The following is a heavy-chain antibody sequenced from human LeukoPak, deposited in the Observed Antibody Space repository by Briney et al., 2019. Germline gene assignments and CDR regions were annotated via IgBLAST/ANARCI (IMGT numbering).Heavy chain of an antibody. V-gene: IGHV5-51*01. Sequence: GESLKISCKGSGYSFTSYWIGWVRQMPGKGLEWMGIIYPGDSDTSYSPSFQGQVTISADKSNGTAYRQWSSLKASDTAMYYCAGLIGERWLQLQDGYYYDMDVWGKGTAVTISS. CDR2: IYPGDSDT. CDR3: AGLIGERWLQLQDGYYYDMDV. J-gene: IGHJ6*03. D-gene: IGHD5-24*01. CDR1: GYSFTSYW.